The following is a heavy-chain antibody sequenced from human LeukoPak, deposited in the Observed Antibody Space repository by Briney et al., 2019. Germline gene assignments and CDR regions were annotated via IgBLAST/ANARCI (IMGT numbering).Heavy chain of an antibody. J-gene: IGHJ6*02. CDR2: INHSGST. V-gene: IGHV4-34*01. CDR1: GGSFSGYY. D-gene: IGHD3-10*01. Sequence: KTSETLSLTCAVYGGSFSGYYWSWIRQPPGKGLEWIGEINHSGSTNYNPSLKSRVTISLDTPKKQFSLKLTSVTAEDTAVYYCARVGINYYYGLDVWGQGTTVVVSS. CDR3: ARVGINYYYGLDV.